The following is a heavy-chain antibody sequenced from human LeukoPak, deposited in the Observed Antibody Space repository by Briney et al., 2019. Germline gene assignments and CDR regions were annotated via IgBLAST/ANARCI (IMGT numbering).Heavy chain of an antibody. CDR2: IYYSGST. CDR1: GGSPSGYY. J-gene: IGHJ4*02. D-gene: IGHD2-15*01. Sequence: SETLSLTCTVSGGSPSGYYWTWIRQPPGKGLEWIGYIYYSGSTNYNPSLKSRVTMSADTSKNQFSLRLSSVTAADTAVYYCARLGCSGSSCYFPYFDYWGQGTRVTVSS. CDR3: ARLGCSGSSCYFPYFDY. V-gene: IGHV4-59*08.